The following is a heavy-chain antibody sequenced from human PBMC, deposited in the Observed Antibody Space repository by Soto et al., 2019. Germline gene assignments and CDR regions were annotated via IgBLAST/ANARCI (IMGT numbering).Heavy chain of an antibody. CDR1: GHYFSGYY. CDR2: INLNSGGT. Sequence: QVQLVQSGAEVKKTGASVKVSCEAPGHYFSGYYMYWVRQAPGHGLEWMGWINLNSGGTNYAQKFQGRVTMTRDTSITTGYVDLRGLTSDDTAVYYCASAPPYYGISGYLEVWGLGTLVTVSS. V-gene: IGHV1-2*02. CDR3: ASAPPYYGISGYLEV. J-gene: IGHJ4*02. D-gene: IGHD3-22*01.